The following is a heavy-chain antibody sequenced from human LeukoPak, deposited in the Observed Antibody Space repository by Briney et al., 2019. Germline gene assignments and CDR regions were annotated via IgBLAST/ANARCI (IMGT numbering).Heavy chain of an antibody. CDR1: GGTLSSFA. CDR2: ITPIFGTA. V-gene: IGHV1-69*13. Sequence: AATVKVSCKASGGTLSSFAISWVRQAPGQGLEWMGGITPIFGTANYAQKFQGRVTITADESTSAAYMELSSLRSEDTAVYYCARVPGSGTYYWYYFDYWGQGTLVTVSS. CDR3: ARVPGSGTYYWYYFDY. J-gene: IGHJ4*02. D-gene: IGHD3-10*01.